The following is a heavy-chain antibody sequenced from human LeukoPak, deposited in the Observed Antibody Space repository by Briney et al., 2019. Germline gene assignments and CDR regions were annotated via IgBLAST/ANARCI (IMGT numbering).Heavy chain of an antibody. J-gene: IGHJ4*02. D-gene: IGHD3-3*01. CDR2: IKQDGSEK. CDR1: GFTFSSYW. Sequence: PGGSLRLSCAASGFTFSSYWMSWVRQAPGKGLEWVANIKQDGSEKYYVDSVKGRFTISRDNAKNSLYLQMNSLRAEDTAVYYCARVHYDFWSGYYTPFDYWGQGTLVTVSS. V-gene: IGHV3-7*01. CDR3: ARVHYDFWSGYYTPFDY.